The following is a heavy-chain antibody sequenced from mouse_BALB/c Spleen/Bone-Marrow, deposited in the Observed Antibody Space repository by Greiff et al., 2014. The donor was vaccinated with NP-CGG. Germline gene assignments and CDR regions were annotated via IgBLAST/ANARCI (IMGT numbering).Heavy chain of an antibody. CDR1: GYTFTNYW. Sequence: VKLMQSGAELVRPGTSVKMSCKAAGYTFTNYWIGWVKQRPGHGLEWIGDIYPGDNYTNYNEKFKGKATLTADTSSSTAYMQLSSLTSEDSAIYYCSRGGYDYAWFAYWGQGTLVTVSA. CDR2: IYPGDNYT. D-gene: IGHD2-4*01. CDR3: SRGGYDYAWFAY. V-gene: IGHV1-63*02. J-gene: IGHJ3*01.